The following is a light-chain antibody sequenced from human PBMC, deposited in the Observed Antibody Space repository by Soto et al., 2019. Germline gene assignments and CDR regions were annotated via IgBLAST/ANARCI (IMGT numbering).Light chain of an antibody. J-gene: IGLJ1*01. V-gene: IGLV2-23*01. CDR2: EGT. CDR3: SSYAGSNNYV. Sequence: QSALTQPASVSGSPRQSITISCTGTSSDVGSYNLVSWYQQHPGKAPKLMIYEGTQRPSGVSDRFSGAKSGNTASLTISGLQAEDEADYYCSSYAGSNNYVFGTGTKLTVL. CDR1: SSDVGSYNL.